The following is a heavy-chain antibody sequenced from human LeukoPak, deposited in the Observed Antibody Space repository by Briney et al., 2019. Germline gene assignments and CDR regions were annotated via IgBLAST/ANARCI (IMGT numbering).Heavy chain of an antibody. CDR1: GDSISSHY. CDR2: IYYSGST. CDR3: ARVEMATIYYYYYYMDV. Sequence: SETLSLTCTVSGDSISSHYWSWIRQPPGKGLEWIGYIYYSGSTNYNPSLKSRVTISVDTSKNQFSLKLSSVTAADTAVYYCARVEMATIYYYYYYMDVWGKGTTVTVSS. J-gene: IGHJ6*03. V-gene: IGHV4-59*11. D-gene: IGHD5-24*01.